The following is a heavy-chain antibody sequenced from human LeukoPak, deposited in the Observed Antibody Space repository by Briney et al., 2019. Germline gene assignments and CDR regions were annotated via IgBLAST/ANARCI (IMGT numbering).Heavy chain of an antibody. CDR1: GFTFSNAW. Sequence: GGSLRLSCAASGFTFSNAWMSWVRQAPGKGLEWVGRIKSKTDGGTTDYAAPVKGRFTISRDDSKNMLYLQMNSLRAEDTAVYYCASDKGYSGYEASGQFTRLGAFDIWGQGTMVTVSS. V-gene: IGHV3-15*01. D-gene: IGHD5-12*01. J-gene: IGHJ3*02. CDR2: IKSKTDGGTT. CDR3: ASDKGYSGYEASGQFTRLGAFDI.